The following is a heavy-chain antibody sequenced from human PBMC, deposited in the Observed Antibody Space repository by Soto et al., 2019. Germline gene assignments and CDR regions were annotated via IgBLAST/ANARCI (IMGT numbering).Heavy chain of an antibody. J-gene: IGHJ4*02. V-gene: IGHV3-11*06. CDR2: SSNSGSFT. D-gene: IGHD1-1*01. CDR3: VRSGDNYNLLDY. Sequence: GGSLRLPCAASGFTFSDHYMSWIRQAPGKGLEWIGYSSNSGSFTRYADSVKGRFSISRDNAKNSLFLQINSLRGDDTAIYYCVRSGDNYNLLDYWGQGTPVTVS. CDR1: GFTFSDHY.